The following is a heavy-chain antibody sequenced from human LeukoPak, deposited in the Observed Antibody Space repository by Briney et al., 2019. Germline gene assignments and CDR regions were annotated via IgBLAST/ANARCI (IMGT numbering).Heavy chain of an antibody. D-gene: IGHD6-13*01. Sequence: PSETLSLTCAVSRYSISSGYYWGWIRQPPGKGLEWIGIIYHSGITYYNPSLKSRVTISGDTSKNQFSLKLSSVTAADTVVYYCARSIAAAGSGGFDNWGQGTLVTVSS. CDR1: RYSISSGYY. V-gene: IGHV4-38-2*01. J-gene: IGHJ4*02. CDR2: IYHSGIT. CDR3: ARSIAAAGSGGFDN.